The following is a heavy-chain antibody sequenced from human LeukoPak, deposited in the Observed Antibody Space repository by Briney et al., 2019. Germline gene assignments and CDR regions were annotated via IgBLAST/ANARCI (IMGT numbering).Heavy chain of an antibody. CDR3: AKVGIVGPSAYYFDY. Sequence: GGSLRLSCAASGFTFINYAMNWARLAPGKGLEWVSAISSDDITYYADSVKGRFTISRDNSKNTVFLLMNSLRADDMAVYYCAKVGIVGPSAYYFDYWGQGTLVTVSS. CDR2: ISSDDIT. J-gene: IGHJ4*02. V-gene: IGHV3-23*01. CDR1: GFTFINYA. D-gene: IGHD1-26*01.